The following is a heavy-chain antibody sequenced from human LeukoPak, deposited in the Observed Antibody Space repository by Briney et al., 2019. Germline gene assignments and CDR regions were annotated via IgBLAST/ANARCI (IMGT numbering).Heavy chain of an antibody. V-gene: IGHV1-2*02. J-gene: IGHJ4*02. Sequence: ASVKVSCKASGYTFTGHYMHWVRQPPGQGLEWMGWINPNSGGTNFAQKFQGRVTMTMDTSISTAYMELSRLRSDDTAVYYCARLAVTMIRGPASYYFDYWGQGTLVTVSS. CDR1: GYTFTGHY. CDR2: INPNSGGT. D-gene: IGHD3-10*01. CDR3: ARLAVTMIRGPASYYFDY.